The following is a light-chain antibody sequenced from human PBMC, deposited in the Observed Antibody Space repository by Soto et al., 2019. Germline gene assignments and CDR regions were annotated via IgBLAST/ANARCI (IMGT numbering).Light chain of an antibody. CDR1: QSVGRNF. Sequence: EIVLTQSPGTLSLSPGESTTLSCRASQSVGRNFLAWYQQKPGRAPRLLIHGASYRATGIPDRFSGSGSETHFTLTISRLEPEDSALYYCHQYAASPLTFGGGTKVEIK. CDR3: HQYAASPLT. J-gene: IGKJ4*01. V-gene: IGKV3-20*01. CDR2: GAS.